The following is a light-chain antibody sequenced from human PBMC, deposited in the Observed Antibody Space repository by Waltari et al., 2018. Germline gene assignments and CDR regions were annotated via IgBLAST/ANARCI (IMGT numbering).Light chain of an antibody. V-gene: IGKV3-20*01. J-gene: IGKJ1*01. CDR3: QHYVRLPAT. CDR2: GAS. CDR1: QSFSRA. Sequence: EIVLTQSPGSLSSSPGERVTLSCRASQSFSRALAWYQQKPGQAPRLRIFGASNRATGIPDRFSGSGSGTDFSLTISRLEPEDFAVYYCQHYVRLPATFGRGTKVEIK.